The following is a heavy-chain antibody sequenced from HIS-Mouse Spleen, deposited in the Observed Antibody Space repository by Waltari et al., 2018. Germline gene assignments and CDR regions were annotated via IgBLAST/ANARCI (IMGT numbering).Heavy chain of an antibody. Sequence: QVQLVQSGAEVKKPGASVKVSCKASGYTFTGYYMHWGRQAPGQGLEWMGGINPNSGGTNYAQKCQGRVTMTRDTSISTAYMELSRLRSDDTAVYYCARDREVDWYFDLWGRGTLVTVSS. CDR3: ARDREVDWYFDL. V-gene: IGHV1-2*02. D-gene: IGHD1-26*01. CDR2: INPNSGGT. J-gene: IGHJ2*01. CDR1: GYTFTGYY.